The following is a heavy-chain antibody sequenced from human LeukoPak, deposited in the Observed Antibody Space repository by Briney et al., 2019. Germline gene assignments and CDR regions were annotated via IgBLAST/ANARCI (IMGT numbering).Heavy chain of an antibody. J-gene: IGHJ4*02. CDR2: IYYSGST. V-gene: IGHV4-59*01. D-gene: IGHD3-22*01. Sequence: SETLSLTCTVSGGSISSYYWSWIRQPPGKGLEWIGYIYYSGSTNYSPSLKSRVTISVDTSKNQFSLKLSSVTAADTAVYYCARDKDSSGYYFDYWGQGTLVTVSS. CDR3: ARDKDSSGYYFDY. CDR1: GGSISSYY.